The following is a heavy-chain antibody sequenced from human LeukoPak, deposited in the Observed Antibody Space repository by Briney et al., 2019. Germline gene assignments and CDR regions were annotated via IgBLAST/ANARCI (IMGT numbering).Heavy chain of an antibody. D-gene: IGHD2-15*01. V-gene: IGHV3-43*02. Sequence: GGSLRLSCAASGFSFDDYPMHWVRQAPGKGLEWVSLINEDGGKTFYADSVRGRFTISRDNSKNSLYRQMNSLRTEDTALYYCAKEIDTLGTNAFDIWGQGTIVTVSS. CDR1: GFSFDDYP. CDR2: INEDGGKT. CDR3: AKEIDTLGTNAFDI. J-gene: IGHJ3*02.